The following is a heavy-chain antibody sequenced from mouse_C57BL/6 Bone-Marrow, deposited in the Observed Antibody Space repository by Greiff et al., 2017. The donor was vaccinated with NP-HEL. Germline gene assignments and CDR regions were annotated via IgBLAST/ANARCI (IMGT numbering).Heavy chain of an antibody. CDR3: AIWRLIYYCGSSYFDWYFDV. J-gene: IGHJ1*03. D-gene: IGHD1-1*01. Sequence: VKLVESGAELVRPGASVKLSCTASGYTFTDYYINWVKQRPGQGLEWIARIYPGSGNTYYNEKFKGKATLTAEKSSSTAYMQLSSLTSEDSAVYFCAIWRLIYYCGSSYFDWYFDVWGTGTTVTVSS. CDR1: GYTFTDYY. V-gene: IGHV1-76*01. CDR2: IYPGSGNT.